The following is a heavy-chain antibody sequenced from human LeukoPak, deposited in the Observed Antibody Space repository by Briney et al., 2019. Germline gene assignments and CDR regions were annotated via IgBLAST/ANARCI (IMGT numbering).Heavy chain of an antibody. J-gene: IGHJ1*01. V-gene: IGHV1-69*13. Sequence: ASVKVSCKASGGTFSNYAISWVRQAPGQGLEWMGAIIPIFGTANYAQKFQGRVTITADESTSTAYMDLSSLRSEDTAVYYCARILSSSWYEYFHHWGQGTLVTVSS. CDR2: IIPIFGTA. CDR3: ARILSSSWYEYFHH. D-gene: IGHD6-19*01. CDR1: GGTFSNYA.